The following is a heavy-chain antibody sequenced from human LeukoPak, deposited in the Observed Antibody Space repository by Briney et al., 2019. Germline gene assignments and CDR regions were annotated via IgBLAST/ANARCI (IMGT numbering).Heavy chain of an antibody. J-gene: IGHJ6*02. Sequence: GGSLGLSCAASGFTFDDYAMHWVRQAPGKGLEWVSLISGDGGSTYYADSVKGRFTISRDNSKNSLYLQMNSLRTEDTALYYCAKAGSGSYYRNYYYYGMDVWGQGTTVTVSS. CDR1: GFTFDDYA. CDR2: ISGDGGST. V-gene: IGHV3-43*02. CDR3: AKAGSGSYYRNYYYYGMDV. D-gene: IGHD3-10*01.